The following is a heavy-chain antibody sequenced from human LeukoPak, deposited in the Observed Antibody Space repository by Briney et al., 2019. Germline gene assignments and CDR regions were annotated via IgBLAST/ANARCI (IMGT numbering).Heavy chain of an antibody. Sequence: SETLSLTCAVYGGSFSGYYWSWIRQPPGKGLEWIGEINHSGSTNYNPSLKSRVTISVDTSKNQFSLKLSSVTAADTAVYYCAKVRCSSTSCYAYYFDYWGQGTLVTVSS. D-gene: IGHD2-2*01. J-gene: IGHJ4*02. CDR3: AKVRCSSTSCYAYYFDY. CDR2: INHSGST. V-gene: IGHV4-34*01. CDR1: GGSFSGYY.